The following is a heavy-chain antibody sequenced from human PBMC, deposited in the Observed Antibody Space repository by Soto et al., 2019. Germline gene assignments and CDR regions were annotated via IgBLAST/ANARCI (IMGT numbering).Heavy chain of an antibody. Sequence: GGSLRLSCAASGFICSSYDMSWVRQAPGKGLEWVSTILVDGRTFYVDSVKGRFTISRDNSKNTVYLQMNSLTAEDTALYYCAKATATGGGAFDICGQGTMVTVSS. J-gene: IGHJ3*02. CDR1: GFICSSYD. CDR2: ILVDGRT. V-gene: IGHV3-23*01. D-gene: IGHD2-8*02. CDR3: AKATATGGGAFDI.